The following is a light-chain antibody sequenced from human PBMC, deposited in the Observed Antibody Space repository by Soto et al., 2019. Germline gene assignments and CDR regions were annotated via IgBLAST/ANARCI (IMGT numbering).Light chain of an antibody. V-gene: IGLV1-47*01. CDR3: AAWDDSLSVHVV. J-gene: IGLJ2*01. CDR1: SSNIGSNY. Sequence: QSVLTQPPSASGTPGQRVTISCSGSSSNIGSNYVYWYQQLPGTAPKLLIYRNNQRPSGVPDRFSGSKSGTSASLAISGLRSEDEGDYYCAAWDDSLSVHVVFGGGTQLTVL. CDR2: RNN.